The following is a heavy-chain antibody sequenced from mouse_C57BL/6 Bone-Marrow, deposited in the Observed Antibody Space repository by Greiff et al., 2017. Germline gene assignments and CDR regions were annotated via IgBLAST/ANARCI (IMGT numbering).Heavy chain of an antibody. CDR1: GYSFTDYN. CDR3: ARSDYYGSSYPWYFDV. V-gene: IGHV1-39*01. D-gene: IGHD1-1*01. J-gene: IGHJ1*03. CDR2: INPNYGTT. Sequence: VQLKESGPELVKPGASVKISCKASGYSFTDYNMNWVKQSNGKSLEWIGVINPNYGTTSYNQKFKGKATLTVDQSSSTAYMQLNSLTSEDSAVYYCARSDYYGSSYPWYFDVWGTGTTVTVSS.